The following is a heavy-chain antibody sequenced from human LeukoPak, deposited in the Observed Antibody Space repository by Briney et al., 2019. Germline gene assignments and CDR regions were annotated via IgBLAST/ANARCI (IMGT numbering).Heavy chain of an antibody. CDR2: INSDGSTT. CDR1: GFTFRTYW. D-gene: IGHD3-10*01. CDR3: ARAGNYYFEY. V-gene: IGHV3-74*01. Sequence: GGSLRLSCAASGFTFRTYWMHWVRQTPGQGLVWVSRINSDGSTTNYADSVKGRFTVSRDNAQDTLYLQMSSLRAEDTAVYYCARAGNYYFEYWGQGALVTVSS. J-gene: IGHJ4*02.